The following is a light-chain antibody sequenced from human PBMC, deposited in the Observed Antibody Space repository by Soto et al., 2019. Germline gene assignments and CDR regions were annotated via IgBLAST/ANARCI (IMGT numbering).Light chain of an antibody. V-gene: IGKV3-20*01. Sequence: EIVLTQSPGTLSLSPGERATLSCRASQSVGSKSLAWYQQKSGQAPRLVVYGASSRATGIPDRFSGSGSGTDFTLTISRLEPEDFAVYYCQQYGSSGTFGQGTKVDI. CDR1: QSVGSKS. CDR3: QQYGSSGT. J-gene: IGKJ1*01. CDR2: GAS.